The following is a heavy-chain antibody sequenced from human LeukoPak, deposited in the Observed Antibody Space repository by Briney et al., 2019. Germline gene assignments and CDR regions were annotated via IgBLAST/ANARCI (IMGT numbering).Heavy chain of an antibody. CDR2: ISPYKGNT. V-gene: IGHV1-18*01. CDR1: GYTFTSYG. CDR3: ARGETYYYGSGSYLAFDI. J-gene: IGHJ3*02. D-gene: IGHD3-10*01. Sequence: GASVKVSCKASGYTFTSYGISWVRQAPGQGLEWMGWISPYKGNTNYAQKLQGRVTMTTDTSTSTAYMELRSLRSDDTAVYYCARGETYYYGSGSYLAFDIWGQGTMVTASS.